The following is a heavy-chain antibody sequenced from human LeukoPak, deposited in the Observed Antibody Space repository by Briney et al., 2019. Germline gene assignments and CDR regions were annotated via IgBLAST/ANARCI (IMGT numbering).Heavy chain of an antibody. Sequence: SETLSLTCTVSGGSISSYYWSWIRQPAGKGLEWIGRIYTSGSTNYNPSLKSRVTMSVDTSKNQFSLKLSSVTAAGTAVYYCARDSGYSGYGDAFDIWGQGTMVTVSS. V-gene: IGHV4-4*07. CDR2: IYTSGST. J-gene: IGHJ3*02. D-gene: IGHD5-12*01. CDR3: ARDSGYSGYGDAFDI. CDR1: GGSISSYY.